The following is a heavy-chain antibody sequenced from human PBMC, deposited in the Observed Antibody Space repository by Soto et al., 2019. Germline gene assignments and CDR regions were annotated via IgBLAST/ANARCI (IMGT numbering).Heavy chain of an antibody. CDR2: IYPGDSDT. Sequence: PGESLKTSCKGSESSLTSFWIRWVRQMPGKGLEWMGIIYPGDSDTRYSPSFQGQVTISADKSISTAYLQWSSLKASDTAMYYCARQDRAVRGVIDYWGQGTLVTVSS. CDR1: ESSLTSFW. J-gene: IGHJ4*02. CDR3: ARQDRAVRGVIDY. D-gene: IGHD3-10*01. V-gene: IGHV5-51*01.